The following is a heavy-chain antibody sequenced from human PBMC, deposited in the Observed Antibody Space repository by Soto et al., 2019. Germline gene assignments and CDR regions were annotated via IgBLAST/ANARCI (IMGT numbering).Heavy chain of an antibody. Sequence: QVQLVESGGDLVKRGGSLRLSCAASGYTFSDYYMSWIRQAPGKGLEWISYIDTSSTKIYYADSVQGRFTISRDNAKNSLYLEVNSLRDEDTAVYYCESPYGMWSGYLSPVDYWGQGTLVSVSS. CDR3: ESPYGMWSGYLSPVDY. CDR2: IDTSSTKI. D-gene: IGHD3-3*01. J-gene: IGHJ4*02. CDR1: GYTFSDYY. V-gene: IGHV3-11*01.